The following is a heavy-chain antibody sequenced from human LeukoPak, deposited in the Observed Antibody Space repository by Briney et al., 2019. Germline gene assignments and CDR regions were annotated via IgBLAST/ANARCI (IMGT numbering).Heavy chain of an antibody. Sequence: PGGSLRLSCAASGFTFSSYSMNWVRQAPGKGLEWVSSISSSSSYIYYADSVKGRFTISRDNAKNSLYLQMNSLRAEDTAVYYCARAEGYHILNGLQPFDYWGQGTLVTVSS. CDR3: ARAEGYHILNGLQPFDY. CDR2: ISSSSSYI. D-gene: IGHD3-9*01. J-gene: IGHJ4*02. CDR1: GFTFSSYS. V-gene: IGHV3-21*01.